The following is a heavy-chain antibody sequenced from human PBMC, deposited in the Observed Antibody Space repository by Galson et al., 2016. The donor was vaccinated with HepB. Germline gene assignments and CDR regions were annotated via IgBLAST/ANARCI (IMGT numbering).Heavy chain of an antibody. CDR2: INTHNSDT. J-gene: IGHJ5*02. V-gene: IGHV1-18*01. CDR1: GYTFFNYA. D-gene: IGHD5-12*01. CDR3: ARHIDNWFDT. Sequence: SVKVSCKASGYTFFNYAITWVRQAPGQGLEWMGWINTHNSDTNYAQKLQDRVTLTTNTSTRTAYMELRSLRSDDTAVYYCARHIDNWFDTWGQGAWSPSPQ.